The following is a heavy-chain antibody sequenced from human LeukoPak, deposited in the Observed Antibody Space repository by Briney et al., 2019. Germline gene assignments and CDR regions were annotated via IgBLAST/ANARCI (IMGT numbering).Heavy chain of an antibody. Sequence: HPGRSLRLSCAASGFTFSSYAMHWVRQAPGKGLEWVAVISYDGSNKYYADSVKGRFTISRDNSKNTVYLQMNSLRAEDTAVYYRARSRGDIVVVPAATFDYWGQGTLVTVSS. V-gene: IGHV3-30-3*01. D-gene: IGHD2-2*01. CDR2: ISYDGSNK. J-gene: IGHJ4*02. CDR1: GFTFSSYA. CDR3: ARSRGDIVVVPAATFDY.